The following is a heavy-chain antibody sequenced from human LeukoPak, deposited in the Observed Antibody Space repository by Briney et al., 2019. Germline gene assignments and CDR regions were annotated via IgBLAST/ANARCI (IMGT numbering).Heavy chain of an antibody. CDR1: GVSTTDFY. V-gene: IGHV4-59*08. CDR3: ARVTMIRGTDF. D-gene: IGHD3-10*01. CDR2: IDYSGIT. Sequence: PSETLSLTCTVSGVSTTDFYWSWIRQPPGKGLEWIGHIDYSGITNYSPSLKSRVTISAATSKNQFSLRLRSVTAADTAVYYCARVTMIRGTDFWGQGTLVTVSS. J-gene: IGHJ4*02.